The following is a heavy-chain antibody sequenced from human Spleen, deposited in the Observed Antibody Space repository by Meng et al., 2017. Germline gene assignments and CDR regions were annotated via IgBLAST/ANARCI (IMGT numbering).Heavy chain of an antibody. CDR2: ISSSGSTI. CDR1: GFTFSSYE. V-gene: IGHV3-48*03. D-gene: IGHD5-24*01. CDR3: VRDRGRDGYNNPDY. Sequence: SCAASGFTFSSYEMNWVRQAPGKGLEWVSYISSSGSTIYYADSVKGRFTISRDNAKNSLYLQMNSLRAEDTAVYYSVRDRGRDGYNNPDYWGQGTLVTVSS. J-gene: IGHJ4*02.